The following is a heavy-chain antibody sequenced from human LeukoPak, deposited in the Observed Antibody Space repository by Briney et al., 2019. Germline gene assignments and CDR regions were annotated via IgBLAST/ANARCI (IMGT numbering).Heavy chain of an antibody. CDR2: INHSGST. CDR3: ARVVDHYYGSGSYPLYYYYGMDV. V-gene: IGHV4-34*01. J-gene: IGHJ6*02. D-gene: IGHD3-10*01. CDR1: GGSFSGYY. Sequence: KPSETLSLTCAVYGGSFSGYYWSWIRQPPVKGLEWIGEINHSGSTNYNPSLKSRVTISVDTSKNQFSLKLSSVTAADTAVYYCARVVDHYYGSGSYPLYYYYGMDVWGQGTTVTVSS.